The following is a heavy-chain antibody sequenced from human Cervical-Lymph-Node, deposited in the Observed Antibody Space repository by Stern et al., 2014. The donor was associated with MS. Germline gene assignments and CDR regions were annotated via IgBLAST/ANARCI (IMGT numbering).Heavy chain of an antibody. CDR1: GFTFSGSA. CDR2: IRSKANS. CDR3: TRHEGQYCSGGSCYGGYNWFDP. J-gene: IGHJ5*02. Sequence: EVQLVESGGGLVQPGGSLKLSCAASGFTFSGSAMHWVRQASGKGLEWVGRIRSKANSSKNTAYLQMNSLKTEDTAVYYCTRHEGQYCSGGSCYGGYNWFDPWGQGTLVTVSS. D-gene: IGHD2-15*01. V-gene: IGHV3-73*01.